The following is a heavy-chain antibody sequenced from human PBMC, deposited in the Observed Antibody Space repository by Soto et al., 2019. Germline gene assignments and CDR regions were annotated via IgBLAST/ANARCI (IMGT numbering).Heavy chain of an antibody. V-gene: IGHV4-30-2*01. D-gene: IGHD5-12*01. J-gene: IGHJ4*02. CDR3: TAGGGLPRYY. Sequence: QLQLQESGSGLVKPSQTLSLTCAVSGGSISSGGYSWSWIRQPPGKGLEWIGYIYHSGSTYYNPSLKSRVTIAVDRSKHQFSLKLSSVTAADTAVYYCTAGGGLPRYYWGQGTLVTVSS. CDR2: IYHSGST. CDR1: GGSISSGGYS.